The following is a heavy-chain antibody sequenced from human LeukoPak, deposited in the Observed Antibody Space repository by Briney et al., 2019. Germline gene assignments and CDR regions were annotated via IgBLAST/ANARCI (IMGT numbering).Heavy chain of an antibody. CDR1: GFTVSSNY. CDR3: ARNNGGREVVGDWFDP. Sequence: PGGSLRLSCAASGFTVSSNYMSWVRQAPGKGLEWVLVIYSGGSTYYADSVKGRFTISRDNSKNTLYLQMNSLRAEDTAVYYCARNNGGREVVGDWFDPWGQGTLVTVSS. CDR2: IYSGGST. J-gene: IGHJ5*02. V-gene: IGHV3-53*01. D-gene: IGHD1-26*01.